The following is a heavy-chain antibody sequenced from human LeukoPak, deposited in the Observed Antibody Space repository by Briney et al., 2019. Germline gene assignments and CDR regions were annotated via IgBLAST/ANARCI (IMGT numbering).Heavy chain of an antibody. CDR3: ARKNGLDY. V-gene: IGHV3-7*01. Sequence: GGSLRLSWAGSGFTFSSYWMSWVRQAPGKGLEGVANIKQDGSEKYYVDSVKGRVTISRDNAKNSLYLQMNSLRAEDTAVYYCARKNGLDYWGQGTLVTVSS. CDR1: GFTFSSYW. J-gene: IGHJ4*02. CDR2: IKQDGSEK.